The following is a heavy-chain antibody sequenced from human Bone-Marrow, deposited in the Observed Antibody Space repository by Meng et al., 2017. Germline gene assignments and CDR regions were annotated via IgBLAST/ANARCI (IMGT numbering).Heavy chain of an antibody. CDR2: INHSGST. CDR1: GGSFSDYY. CDR3: ARGRVVAATNPKFDY. Sequence: VPLQQWGGGLLKPSETLSLTCVVSGGSFSDYYWSWIRQPPGKGLEWIGEINHSGSTNYNPSLESRATISVDTSQNNLSLKLSSVTAADTAVYYCARGRVVAATNPKFDYWGQGTLVTVSS. V-gene: IGHV4-34*01. J-gene: IGHJ4*02. D-gene: IGHD2-15*01.